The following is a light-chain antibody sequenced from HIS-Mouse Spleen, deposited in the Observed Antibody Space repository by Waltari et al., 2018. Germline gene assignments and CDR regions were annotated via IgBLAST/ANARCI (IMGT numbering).Light chain of an antibody. CDR3: QSYDSSLSGWV. V-gene: IGLV1-40*01. Sequence: VTISCTGSSYNIGAGYDVHWYQQLPGTAPKLLIYGNSNRPSGVPDRFSGSKSGTSASLAITGLQAEDEADYYCQSYDSSLSGWVFGGGTKLTVL. CDR1: SYNIGAGYD. J-gene: IGLJ3*02. CDR2: GNS.